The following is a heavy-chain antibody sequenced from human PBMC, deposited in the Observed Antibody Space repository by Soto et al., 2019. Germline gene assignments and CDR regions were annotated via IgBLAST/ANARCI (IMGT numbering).Heavy chain of an antibody. CDR3: ARASYSSGYNNNWFDP. D-gene: IGHD3-22*01. V-gene: IGHV4-31*03. CDR2: IYYSGST. J-gene: IGHJ5*02. CDR1: GGSISSGGYY. Sequence: PSETLSLTCTVSGGSISSGGYYWSWIRQHPGKGLEWIGCIYYSGSTYYNPSLKSRVTISVDTSKNQFSLKLSSVTAADTAVYYCARASYSSGYNNNWFDPWGQGTLVTVSS.